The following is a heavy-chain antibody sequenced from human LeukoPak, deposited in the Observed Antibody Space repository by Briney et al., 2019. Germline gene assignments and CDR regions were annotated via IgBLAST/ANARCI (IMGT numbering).Heavy chain of an antibody. CDR1: ADSISSGYY. J-gene: IGHJ5*02. V-gene: IGHV4-38-2*02. D-gene: IGHD1-26*01. CDR3: ARDGASASGSWFGP. CDR2: TYHSGST. Sequence: PSETLSLICTVSADSISSGYYWGWIRQSPGKGLEWIGSTYHSGSTYYNPSLRSRVTISVDMSKNQFSLRLNSVTAADTAVYYCARDGASASGSWFGPWGRGTLVIVSS.